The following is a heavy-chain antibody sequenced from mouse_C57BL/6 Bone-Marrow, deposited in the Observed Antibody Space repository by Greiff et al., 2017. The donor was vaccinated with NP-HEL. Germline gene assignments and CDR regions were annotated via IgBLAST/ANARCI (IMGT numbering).Heavy chain of an antibody. D-gene: IGHD1-1*01. Sequence: VQLQQSGPVLVKPGASVKMSCKASGYKFPDYYMNWVKQSHGKSLEWIGVINPYNGGTSYNQKFKGKATLTVDKSSSTAYMELNSLTSEDSAVYYCATTVVFDYWGQGTTLTVSS. CDR2: INPYNGGT. V-gene: IGHV1-19*01. CDR1: GYKFPDYY. J-gene: IGHJ2*01. CDR3: ATTVVFDY.